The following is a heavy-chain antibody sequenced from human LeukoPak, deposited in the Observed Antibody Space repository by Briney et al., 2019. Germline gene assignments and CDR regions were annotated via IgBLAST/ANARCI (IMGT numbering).Heavy chain of an antibody. J-gene: IGHJ3*02. CDR2: IYYTGTT. V-gene: IGHV4-39*01. CDR3: ARHVRRLNDAFDI. Sequence: SETLSLTCTVSGGSISTSSHYWGWIRQPPAKGPEWIGSIYYTGTTYYNLSLRSRPTMSVNTSKNQFSLNLTSVTAADTGIYYCARHVRRLNDAFDIWGQGTMVTVSS. CDR1: GGSISTSSHY. D-gene: IGHD6-25*01.